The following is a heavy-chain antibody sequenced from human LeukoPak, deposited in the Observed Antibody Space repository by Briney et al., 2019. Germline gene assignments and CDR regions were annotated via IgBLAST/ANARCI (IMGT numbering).Heavy chain of an antibody. CDR2: INPSGGST. Sequence: ASVKVSCKASGYTFTSYYMHWVRQAPGQGLEWMGIINPSGGSTSYAQKFQGRVTMTRDTSISTAYMELSRLRSDDTAVYYCARGLVVVAATGLVWFDPWGQGTLVTVSS. CDR1: GYTFTSYY. CDR3: ARGLVVVAATGLVWFDP. J-gene: IGHJ5*02. D-gene: IGHD2-15*01. V-gene: IGHV1-46*01.